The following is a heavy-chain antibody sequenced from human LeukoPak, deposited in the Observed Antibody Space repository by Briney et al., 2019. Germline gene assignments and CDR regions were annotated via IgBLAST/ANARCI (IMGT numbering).Heavy chain of an antibody. CDR3: ARVFSGWYYYFDN. D-gene: IGHD6-19*01. Sequence: GGSLRLSRAASGFTFSSYWMHWVRQAPGKGLVWVSRINSDGRNTTYADSVKGRFTISRDNAKNTLYLQMNSLRAEDTGVYFCARVFSGWYYYFDNWGQGTLVTVSS. J-gene: IGHJ4*02. CDR1: GFTFSSYW. V-gene: IGHV3-74*01. CDR2: INSDGRNT.